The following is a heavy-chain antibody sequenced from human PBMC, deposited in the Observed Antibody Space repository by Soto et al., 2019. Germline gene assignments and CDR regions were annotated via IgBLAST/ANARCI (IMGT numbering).Heavy chain of an antibody. J-gene: IGHJ6*02. V-gene: IGHV3-30-3*01. CDR3: ARDDQRRTYDFSSGYYNHYGMDA. D-gene: IGHD3-3*01. CDR1: GFTFSSYA. Sequence: PGGSLRLSCAASGFTFSSYAMHWVRQAPGKGLEWVAVISYDGSNKYYADSVKGRFTISRDNSKNTLYLQMNSLRAEDTAVYYFARDDQRRTYDFSSGYYNHYGMDAWGQGTTVAVSS. CDR2: ISYDGSNK.